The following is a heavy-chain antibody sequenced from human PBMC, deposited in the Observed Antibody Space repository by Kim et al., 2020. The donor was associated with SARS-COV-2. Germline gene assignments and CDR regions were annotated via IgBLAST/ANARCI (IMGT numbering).Heavy chain of an antibody. V-gene: IGHV4-30-2*01. CDR1: GGSLSSGGYS. CDR2: IYDNEGA. D-gene: IGHD2-2*01. J-gene: IGHJ3*02. CDR3: AGLTAAATFGFDI. Sequence: SETLSLTCKVSGGSLSSGGYSWTWIRQPPGKGLEWIGHIYDNEGAYYNPSLKSRVTITRDRSNNTFTLMVSSASAADTALYYCAGLTAAATFGFDISG.